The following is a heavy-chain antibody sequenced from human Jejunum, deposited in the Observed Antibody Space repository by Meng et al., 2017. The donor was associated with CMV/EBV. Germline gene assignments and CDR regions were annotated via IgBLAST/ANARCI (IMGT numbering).Heavy chain of an antibody. CDR3: ARESGIPTAGTAAFDI. CDR1: FIFSSYW. J-gene: IGHJ3*02. V-gene: IGHV3-74*01. CDR2: INSDGIAT. Sequence: FIFSSYWMHWVRQAPGEGLVWVSHINSDGIATNYADSVKGRFTISRDNAKNTLYLQMNSLRAEDTAVYYCARESGIPTAGTAAFDIWGQGTVVTVSS. D-gene: IGHD6-13*01.